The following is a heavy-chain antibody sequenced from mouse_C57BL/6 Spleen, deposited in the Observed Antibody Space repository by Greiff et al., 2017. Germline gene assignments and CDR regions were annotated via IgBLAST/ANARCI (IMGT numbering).Heavy chain of an antibody. V-gene: IGHV5-16*01. Sequence: EVMLVESEGGLVQPGSSMKLSCTASGFTFSDYYMAWVRQVPEKGLEWVANINYDGSSTYYLDSLKSRFIISRDNAKNILYLQMSSLKSEDTATYYCAREESSSYGYFDVWGTGTTVTVSS. CDR1: GFTFSDYY. J-gene: IGHJ1*03. CDR3: AREESSSYGYFDV. CDR2: INYDGSST. D-gene: IGHD1-1*01.